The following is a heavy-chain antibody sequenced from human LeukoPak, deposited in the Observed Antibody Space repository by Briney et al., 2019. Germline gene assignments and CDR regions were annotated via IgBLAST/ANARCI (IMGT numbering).Heavy chain of an antibody. Sequence: GGSLRLSCVVSGFTFSSYEMNWVRQAPGKGLEWVSYISSWGSTIDYLDSVKGRFTISRDNAKNSLYLQMNSLRAEDTAVYYCANHAPADYGDYWGQGTLVTVSS. V-gene: IGHV3-48*03. J-gene: IGHJ4*02. CDR1: GFTFSSYE. CDR2: ISSWGSTI. CDR3: ANHAPADYGDY.